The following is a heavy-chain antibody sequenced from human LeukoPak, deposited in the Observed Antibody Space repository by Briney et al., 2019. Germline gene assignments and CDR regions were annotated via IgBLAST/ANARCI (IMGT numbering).Heavy chain of an antibody. CDR3: ASSRVGGYSFGLDY. D-gene: IGHD5-18*01. V-gene: IGHV3-9*01. CDR1: GFTFDDYA. Sequence: GRSLRLSCAASGFTFDDYAMHWVRQAPGKGLEWVSGISWNSGSIGYADSVKGRFTISRDNAKNSLYLQMNSLRAEDTSVYYCASSRVGGYSFGLDYWGQGTLVTVSS. CDR2: ISWNSGSI. J-gene: IGHJ4*02.